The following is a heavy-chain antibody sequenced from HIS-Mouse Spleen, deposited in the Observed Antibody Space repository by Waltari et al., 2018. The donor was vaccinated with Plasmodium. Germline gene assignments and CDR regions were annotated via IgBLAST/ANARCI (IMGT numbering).Heavy chain of an antibody. V-gene: IGHV3-30*04. CDR1: GFTFRSYS. CDR2: ISYDGRNK. J-gene: IGHJ6*02. Sequence: QVQLVESGGGVVQPGRSLRLSCASSGFTFRSYSMHWVRQAPGKGLEWVAVISYDGRNKYYADSVKGRFTISRDNSKNTLYLQMNSLRAEDTAVYYCARAHTGYSSSWYYYGMDVWGQGTTVTVSS. D-gene: IGHD6-13*01. CDR3: ARAHTGYSSSWYYYGMDV.